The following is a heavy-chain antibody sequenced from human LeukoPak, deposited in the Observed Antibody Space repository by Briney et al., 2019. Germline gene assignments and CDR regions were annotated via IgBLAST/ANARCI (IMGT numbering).Heavy chain of an antibody. D-gene: IGHD6-19*01. CDR2: INHSGST. J-gene: IGHJ2*01. CDR1: GGSFSGYY. Sequence: SETLSLTCAVYGGSFSGYYWSWIRQPPGKGLEWIGEINHSGSTNYNPSLKSRVTISVDTSKNQFSLKLSSVTAADTAVYYCARGSSSGWYGYFDLWGRGTPVTVSS. CDR3: ARGSSSGWYGYFDL. V-gene: IGHV4-34*01.